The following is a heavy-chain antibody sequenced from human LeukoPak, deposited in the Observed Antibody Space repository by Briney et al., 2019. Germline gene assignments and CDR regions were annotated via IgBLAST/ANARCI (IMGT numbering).Heavy chain of an antibody. CDR3: SRGLDSRKLGY. CDR1: GAFFSRGDQY. CDR2: IHPSGTL. V-gene: IGHV4-31*03. J-gene: IGHJ4*02. D-gene: IGHD3-22*01. Sequence: SQTLPLTCTVSGAFFSRGDQYWNWIRQRPGEGLEWIGTIHPSGTLYNNPSLESRVTISIDPSKNQFSLNLNSVTAADTAVYFCSRGLDSRKLGYWGQGTLVTVSS.